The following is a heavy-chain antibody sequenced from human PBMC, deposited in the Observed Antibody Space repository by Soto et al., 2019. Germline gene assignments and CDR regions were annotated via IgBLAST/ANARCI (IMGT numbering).Heavy chain of an antibody. CDR2: ISAYNGNT. J-gene: IGHJ4*02. CDR3: ARVGRDYVKDGGY. CDR1: GYTFTSYG. V-gene: IGHV1-18*01. D-gene: IGHD2-21*02. Sequence: SLKLSCKSSGYTFTSYGSSWVRQAPGQGLEWMGWISAYNGNTNYAQKLQGRVTMTTDTSTSTAYVELRSLRSDDTAVYYCARVGRDYVKDGGYWGQGTLVTVSS.